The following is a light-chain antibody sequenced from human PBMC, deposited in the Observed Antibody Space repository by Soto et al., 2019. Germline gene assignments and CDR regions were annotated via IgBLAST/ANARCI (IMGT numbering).Light chain of an antibody. CDR3: SSYVNYNTFVV. J-gene: IGLJ2*01. CDR1: SRDVGGYNY. V-gene: IGLV2-14*01. Sequence: QSVLTQPASVSGSPGLSITISCTGTSRDVGGYNYVSWHQQHPGKAPKVIITEVSNRPSGVSNRFSGSKSGNTASLTISGLQAEDEADYYCSSYVNYNTFVVFGGGTKLTVL. CDR2: EVS.